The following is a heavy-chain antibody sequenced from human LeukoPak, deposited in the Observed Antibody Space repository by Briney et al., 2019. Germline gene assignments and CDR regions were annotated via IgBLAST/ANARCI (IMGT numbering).Heavy chain of an antibody. Sequence: GGSLRLSCVASGFTFSSNPMNWVRQAPGKGLEWVSAISGTGSNTYYADSVKGRFTISRDNSKNTLYLQMNSLRAEDTAVYYCAKGGGNCGGDCFYYFDYWGQGTLVTVSS. D-gene: IGHD2-21*02. J-gene: IGHJ4*02. CDR2: ISGTGSNT. CDR1: GFTFSSNP. CDR3: AKGGGNCGGDCFYYFDY. V-gene: IGHV3-23*01.